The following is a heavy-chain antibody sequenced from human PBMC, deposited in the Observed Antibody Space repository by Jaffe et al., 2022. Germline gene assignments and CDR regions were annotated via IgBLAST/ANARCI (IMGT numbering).Heavy chain of an antibody. CDR3: ATLEGEAVQGVMHNWFDP. CDR1: GYSFTSYW. CDR2: IYPGDSDT. J-gene: IGHJ5*02. D-gene: IGHD3-10*01. V-gene: IGHV5-51*03. Sequence: EVQLVQSGAEVKKPGESLKISCKGSGYSFTSYWIGWVRQMPGKGLEWMGIIYPGDSDTRYSPSFQGQVTISADKSISTAYLQWSSLKASDTAMYYCATLEGEAVQGVMHNWFDPWGQGTLVTVSS.